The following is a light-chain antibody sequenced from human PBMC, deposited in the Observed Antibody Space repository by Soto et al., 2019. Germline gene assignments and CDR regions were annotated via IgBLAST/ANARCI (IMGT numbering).Light chain of an antibody. J-gene: IGKJ5*01. V-gene: IGKV3-15*01. CDR1: QSVRNN. CDR2: YAS. Sequence: EIMMTQSPATLSVSPGESGTLSCRASQSVRNNLAWYQHKPGQAPRLLIYYASTRATGIPARFSGSGSGTEFTLTISSLRSEDFALYYCQQYNDWPPITFGQGTRLEIK. CDR3: QQYNDWPPIT.